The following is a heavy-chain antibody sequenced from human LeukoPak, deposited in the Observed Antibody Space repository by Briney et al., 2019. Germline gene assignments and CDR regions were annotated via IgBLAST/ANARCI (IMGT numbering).Heavy chain of an antibody. Sequence: PSETLSLTCAVYGGSFSGYYWSWIRQPAGKGLEWIGRIYTSGSTNYNPSLKSRVTMSVDTSKNQFSLKLSSVTAADTAVYYCARDGFGDSEYFQHWGQGTLVTVSS. D-gene: IGHD3-10*01. CDR1: GGSFSGYY. CDR3: ARDGFGDSEYFQH. J-gene: IGHJ1*01. CDR2: IYTSGST. V-gene: IGHV4-4*07.